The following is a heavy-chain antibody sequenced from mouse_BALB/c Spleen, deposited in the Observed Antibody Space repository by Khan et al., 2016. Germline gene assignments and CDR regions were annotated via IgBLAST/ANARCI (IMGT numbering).Heavy chain of an antibody. D-gene: IGHD2-4*01. J-gene: IGHJ2*01. V-gene: IGHV1-87*01. Sequence: QVQLQQSGAELARPGASVKLSCKASGYTFTNYWMQWVKQRPGQGLEWIGAIYPGDGDTRYTQKFKAKATLTADESSSTASMQLSSLASEDSAVYYCARSKIRGYFDYWVQGTTLTVSS. CDR2: IYPGDGDT. CDR1: GYTFTNYW. CDR3: ARSKIRGYFDY.